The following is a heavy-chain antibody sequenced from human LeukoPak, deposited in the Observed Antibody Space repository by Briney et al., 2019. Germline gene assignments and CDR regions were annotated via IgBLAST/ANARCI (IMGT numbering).Heavy chain of an antibody. D-gene: IGHD3-10*01. J-gene: IGHJ4*02. CDR3: VRVGYYGSGSYYAY. Sequence: GGSLRLSCAASGFTFSSYAMHWVRQAPGKGLEYVSAISSNGGSTYYANSVKGRFTISRDNSKNTLYLQMGSPRAEDMAEYYCVRVGYYGSGSYYAYWGQGTLVTVSS. V-gene: IGHV3-64*01. CDR2: ISSNGGST. CDR1: GFTFSSYA.